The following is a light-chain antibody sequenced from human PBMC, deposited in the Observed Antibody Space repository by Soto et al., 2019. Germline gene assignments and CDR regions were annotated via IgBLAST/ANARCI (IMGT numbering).Light chain of an antibody. CDR3: QQFGSSSWT. Sequence: ESVLTQSPGTLSLSPGEKATLSCRASQSVSSSYLAWYQQKPGQAPRLLIYGASSRATGIPDRFSGSGSGPDFTLTVSTLEPEDFAVYYCQQFGSSSWTFDNVNKVEIK. CDR2: GAS. CDR1: QSVSSSY. V-gene: IGKV3-20*01. J-gene: IGKJ1*01.